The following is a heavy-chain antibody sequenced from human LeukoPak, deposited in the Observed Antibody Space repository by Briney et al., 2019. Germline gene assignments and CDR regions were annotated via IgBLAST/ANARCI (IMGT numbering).Heavy chain of an antibody. V-gene: IGHV1-2*02. CDR3: ARLLKLSGWYKYYYYYMDV. CDR2: INPNSGGT. CDR1: GYTFTGYY. J-gene: IGHJ6*03. Sequence: ASVKVSCKASGYTFTGYYMHWVRQAPGQGLEWMGWINPNSGGTNYAQKFQGRVTMTRDTSISTAYMELSRLRSDDTAVYYCARLLKLSGWYKYYYYYMDVWGKGTTVTISS. D-gene: IGHD6-19*01.